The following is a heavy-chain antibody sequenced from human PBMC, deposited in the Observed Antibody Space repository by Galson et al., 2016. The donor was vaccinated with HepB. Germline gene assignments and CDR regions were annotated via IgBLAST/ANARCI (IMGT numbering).Heavy chain of an antibody. CDR3: STLRDFWSG. J-gene: IGHJ4*02. Sequence: SLRLSCAASGFTFSRHWMYWVRQAPGKGLVWVSQINSDGSNINYADSGKGRFTISRDNADNTLYLQMNSLRGDDTAVYYCSTLRDFWSGWGQGTLVTVSP. CDR2: INSDGSNI. V-gene: IGHV3-74*01. CDR1: GFTFSRHW. D-gene: IGHD3-3*01.